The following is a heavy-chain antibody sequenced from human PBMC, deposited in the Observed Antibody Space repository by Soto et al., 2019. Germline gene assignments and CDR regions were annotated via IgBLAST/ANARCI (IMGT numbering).Heavy chain of an antibody. CDR1: GGSFSGYY. Sequence: QVQLQQWGAGLLKPSETLSLTCAVYGGSFSGYYWSWIRQPPGKGLEWIGEINHSGSTNYNPSLKSRVTISVDTSKHQFSLKLSSVTAAETAVYYGARGKRGYGSGSYYNNWFDPWGQGTLVTVS. D-gene: IGHD3-10*01. V-gene: IGHV4-34*01. CDR2: INHSGST. J-gene: IGHJ5*02. CDR3: ARGKRGYGSGSYYNNWFDP.